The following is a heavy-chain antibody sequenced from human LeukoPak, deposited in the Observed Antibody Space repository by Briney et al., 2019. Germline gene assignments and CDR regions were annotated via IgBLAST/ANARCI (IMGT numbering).Heavy chain of an antibody. Sequence: ASVKVSCKASGYTFASYYMHWVRQAPGQGLEWMGIINPSGGSTSYAQKFQGRVTMTRDMSTSTVYMELSSLRSEGTAVYYCARERKQWLVRYFDYWGQGTLVTVSS. CDR3: ARERKQWLVRYFDY. CDR1: GYTFASYY. V-gene: IGHV1-46*01. D-gene: IGHD6-19*01. J-gene: IGHJ4*02. CDR2: INPSGGST.